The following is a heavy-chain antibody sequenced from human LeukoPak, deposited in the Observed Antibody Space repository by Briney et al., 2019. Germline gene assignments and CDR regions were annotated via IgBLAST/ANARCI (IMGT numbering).Heavy chain of an antibody. CDR3: AREAPGVVVPAATKYYFDY. CDR2: TYYRSKWYN. D-gene: IGHD2-2*01. V-gene: IGHV6-1*01. Sequence: SQTLSLTCAISGDSVSSNSAAWNWIRQSPSRGLEWLGRTYYRSKWYNDYAVSVKSRITINPDTSKNQFSLQLNSVTPEDTAVYYCAREAPGVVVPAATKYYFDYWGQGTLVTVSS. J-gene: IGHJ4*02. CDR1: GDSVSSNSAA.